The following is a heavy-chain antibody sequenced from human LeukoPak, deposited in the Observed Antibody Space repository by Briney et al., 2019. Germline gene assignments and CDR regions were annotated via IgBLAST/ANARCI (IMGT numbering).Heavy chain of an antibody. J-gene: IGHJ4*02. CDR2: ISGRDAGT. CDR3: ATTVAWIPAAPPQYYFDN. V-gene: IGHV3-23*01. CDR1: RFNFNTYA. D-gene: IGHD2-2*01. Sequence: GGSLSLSCAASRFNFNTYAMSWVRQAPGKGLKRVSAISGRDAGTYYTNSVKGRFTISRDNSKNTLYLQMSSLRADDTAVYYCATTVAWIPAAPPQYYFDNWGQGTLVTVSS.